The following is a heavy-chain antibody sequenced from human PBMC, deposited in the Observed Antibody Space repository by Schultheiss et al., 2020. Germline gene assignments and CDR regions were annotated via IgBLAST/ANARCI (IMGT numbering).Heavy chain of an antibody. CDR3: ARGAYCTNGVCYIDY. D-gene: IGHD2-8*01. CDR2: INHSGST. Sequence: SETLSLTCTVSGGSISSYYWSWIRQPPGKGLEWIGEINHSGSTNYNPSLKSRVTISVDTSKNQFSLKLSSVTAADTAVYYCARGAYCTNGVCYIDYWGQGTLVTVSS. J-gene: IGHJ4*02. V-gene: IGHV4-34*01. CDR1: GGSISSYY.